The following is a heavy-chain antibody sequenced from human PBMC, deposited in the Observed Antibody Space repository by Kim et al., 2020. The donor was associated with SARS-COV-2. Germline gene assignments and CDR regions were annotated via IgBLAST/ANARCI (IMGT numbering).Heavy chain of an antibody. Sequence: SETLSLTCAVYGGSFSGYYWSWIRQPPGKGLEWIGEINHSGSTNYNPSLKSRLTISVDTSKNQLSLKLSSVTAADTAVYYCARGRSLLWFGHIDYWGQGTQVTVSS. CDR1: GGSFSGYY. CDR2: INHSGST. J-gene: IGHJ4*02. D-gene: IGHD3-10*01. V-gene: IGHV4-34*01. CDR3: ARGRSLLWFGHIDY.